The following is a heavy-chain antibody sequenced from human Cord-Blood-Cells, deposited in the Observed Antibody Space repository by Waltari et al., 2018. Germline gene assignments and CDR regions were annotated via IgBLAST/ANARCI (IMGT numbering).Heavy chain of an antibody. CDR3: ARVEQQLVPNYYFDY. CDR1: GYTFTGYY. CDR2: SNPNSGGT. V-gene: IGHV1-2*04. D-gene: IGHD6-13*01. Sequence: QVQLVQSGAEVKKPGASVKVSCKASGYTFTGYYMHWVRQAPGQGLEWMGWSNPNSGGTNYAQKFQGWVTMTRDTSISTAYMELSRLRSDDTAVYYCARVEQQLVPNYYFDYWGQGTLVTVSS. J-gene: IGHJ4*02.